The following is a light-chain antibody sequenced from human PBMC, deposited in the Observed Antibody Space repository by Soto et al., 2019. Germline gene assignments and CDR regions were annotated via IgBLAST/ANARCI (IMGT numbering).Light chain of an antibody. CDR2: LDSDGSH. J-gene: IGLJ2*01. V-gene: IGLV4-69*01. CDR1: SGHSSYA. CDR3: QTWGTGIHVV. Sequence: QLVLTQSPSASASLGASVKLTCTRSSGHSSYAIAWHQQQPEKGPRYLMKLDSDGSHTKGDAIPDRFSGSSSGAERYLTISRLQYEDEADYYCQTWGTGIHVVFGGGTKLTVL.